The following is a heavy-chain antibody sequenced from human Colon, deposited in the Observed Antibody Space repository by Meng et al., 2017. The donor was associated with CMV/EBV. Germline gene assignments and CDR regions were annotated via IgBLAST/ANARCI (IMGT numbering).Heavy chain of an antibody. CDR1: GFTFDGYA. J-gene: IGHJ3*02. CDR3: ASLLVGALGTLAFDM. CDR2: IYGSGRGS. D-gene: IGHD1-26*01. Sequence: GESLKISCAASGFTFDGYAMSWVRQAPGKGLEWVSVIYGSGRGSSSADSVKGRFSVSRDNSKNTLYLQMSRLRAEDTAVYYCASLLVGALGTLAFDMWGRGTRVTVSS. V-gene: IGHV3-23*03.